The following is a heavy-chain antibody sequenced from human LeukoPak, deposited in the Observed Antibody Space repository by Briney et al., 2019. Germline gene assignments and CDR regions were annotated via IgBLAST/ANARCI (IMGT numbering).Heavy chain of an antibody. Sequence: ASVKASCKASGYTFTSYAMNWVRQAPGQGLEWMGWINAGNGNIKYSQKFQGRVTITGDTSASTAYMELSSLRSEDTAVYYCARGYCSSTSCYMDVWGQGTTVT. V-gene: IGHV1-3*01. D-gene: IGHD2-2*01. CDR1: GYTFTSYA. CDR2: INAGNGNI. J-gene: IGHJ6*02. CDR3: ARGYCSSTSCYMDV.